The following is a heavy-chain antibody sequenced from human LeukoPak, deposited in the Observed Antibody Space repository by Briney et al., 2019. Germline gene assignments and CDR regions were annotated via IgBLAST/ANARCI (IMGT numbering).Heavy chain of an antibody. CDR1: GFTFSSYA. Sequence: PGGSLRLSCAASGFTFSSYAMNWVRQAPGKGLEWVSVVSGSGDSTYYADSFKGRFAISRDNSKNTLYLQMNSLGAEDTAVYYCAKFGFLDPPFDYWGQGTLVTVSS. J-gene: IGHJ4*02. CDR2: VSGSGDST. V-gene: IGHV3-23*01. D-gene: IGHD3/OR15-3a*01. CDR3: AKFGFLDPPFDY.